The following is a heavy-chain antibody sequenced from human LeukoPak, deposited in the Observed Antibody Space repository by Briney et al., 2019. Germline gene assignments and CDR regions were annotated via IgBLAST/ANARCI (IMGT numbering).Heavy chain of an antibody. D-gene: IGHD2-15*01. CDR3: ARRATPSPHFDY. J-gene: IGHJ4*02. CDR1: GLAVINNY. CDR2: ISGSGAST. Sequence: GGSLRLSCAASGLAVINNYMTWVRQAPGKGLEWVSAISGSGASTYYADSVKGRFTISRDNSKNTLYLQMNSLRAEDTAVYYCARRATPSPHFDYWGQGTLVAVSS. V-gene: IGHV3-23*01.